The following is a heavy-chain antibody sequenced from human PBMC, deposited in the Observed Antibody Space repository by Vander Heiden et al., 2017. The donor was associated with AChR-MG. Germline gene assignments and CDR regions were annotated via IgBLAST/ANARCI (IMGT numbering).Heavy chain of an antibody. J-gene: IGHJ4*02. CDR1: GGSISSYY. CDR2: IYTSGST. Sequence: QVQLQASGPGLVKPSETLSLTCTVPGGSISSYYWSWIRQPAGKGLEWIGRIYTSGSTNYNPSLKSRVTMSVDTSKNQFSLKLSSVTAADTAVYYCARSMYYYDSSGYYYVDYWGQGTLVTVSS. CDR3: ARSMYYYDSSGYYYVDY. V-gene: IGHV4-4*07. D-gene: IGHD3-22*01.